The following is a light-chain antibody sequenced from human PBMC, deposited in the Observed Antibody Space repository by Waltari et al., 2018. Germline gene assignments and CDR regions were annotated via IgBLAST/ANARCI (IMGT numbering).Light chain of an antibody. CDR2: WAS. J-gene: IGKJ1*01. V-gene: IGKV4-1*01. Sequence: DIVMTQSPDSLAVSLGERATINCKSSQTVLYSSDNNNYLAWYQQKLGQPPKLLIYWASTRASGVPDRFSGSGSGTDFTLTISSLQAEDVAVYYCQQYDDTPRTFGQGTRVEIK. CDR3: QQYDDTPRT. CDR1: QTVLYSSDNNNY.